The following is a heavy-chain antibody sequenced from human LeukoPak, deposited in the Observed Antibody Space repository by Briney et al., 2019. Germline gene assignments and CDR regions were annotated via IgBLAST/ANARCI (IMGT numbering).Heavy chain of an antibody. CDR3: ARVLHKRNYDSSVYYGY. V-gene: IGHV3-30*03. J-gene: IGHJ4*02. Sequence: GGSLRLSCAASGFTFSSYGMHWVRQAPGKGLEWVAVISYYGSNKYYADSVKGRFTISRDNSKNSLYLQMNSLRAEDTAVYYCARVLHKRNYDSSVYYGYWGQGTLVTVSS. CDR2: ISYYGSNK. D-gene: IGHD3-22*01. CDR1: GFTFSSYG.